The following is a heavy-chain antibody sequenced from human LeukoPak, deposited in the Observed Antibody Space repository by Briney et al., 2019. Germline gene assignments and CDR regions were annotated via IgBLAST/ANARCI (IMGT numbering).Heavy chain of an antibody. V-gene: IGHV3-30*02. Sequence: GGSLRLYCAASGFTFSDYGMHWARQAPGKGLECGAFIRYEGSDEYYADSVKGRFTISRDNSKNTLYLQMNSLRAEDTAVYYCAKGGQWLAPGLDYWGQGTLVTVSS. CDR1: GFTFSDYG. D-gene: IGHD6-19*01. CDR2: IRYEGSDE. CDR3: AKGGQWLAPGLDY. J-gene: IGHJ4*02.